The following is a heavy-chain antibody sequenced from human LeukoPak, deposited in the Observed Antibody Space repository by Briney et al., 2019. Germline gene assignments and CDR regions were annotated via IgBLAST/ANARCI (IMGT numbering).Heavy chain of an antibody. CDR3: ASGGMATIETLIDY. Sequence: SETLSLTCTVSGGSISSYYWSWIRQPAGKGLEWIGRIYTSGSTNYNPSLKSRVTMSVDTSKNQFSLKLSSVTAADTAVYYCASGGMATIETLIDYWGQGTLVTVSS. J-gene: IGHJ4*02. CDR2: IYTSGST. CDR1: GGSISSYY. D-gene: IGHD5-24*01. V-gene: IGHV4-4*07.